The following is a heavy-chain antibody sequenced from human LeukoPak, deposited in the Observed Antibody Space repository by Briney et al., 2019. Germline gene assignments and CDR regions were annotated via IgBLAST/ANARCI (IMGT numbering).Heavy chain of an antibody. Sequence: GGSLRLSCAASGFTFSSYGMSWVRQAPGKGLEWVSAISGSGGSTYYADSGKGRFTISRDNSKNTLYLQMNSLRAEDTAVYYCAKVTYGSGTYGAFDYWGQGTLVTVSS. V-gene: IGHV3-23*01. CDR3: AKVTYGSGTYGAFDY. CDR2: ISGSGGST. CDR1: GFTFSSYG. J-gene: IGHJ4*02. D-gene: IGHD3-10*01.